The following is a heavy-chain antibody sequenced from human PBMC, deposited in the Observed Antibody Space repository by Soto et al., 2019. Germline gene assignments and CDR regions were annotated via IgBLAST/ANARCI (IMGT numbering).Heavy chain of an antibody. CDR3: ARSFVYSSGWPYFDY. CDR2: IYHSGST. V-gene: IGHV4-4*02. CDR1: GGSISSSNW. D-gene: IGHD6-19*01. Sequence: QVQLQESGPGLVKPSGTLSLTCAVSGGSISSSNWWSWVRQPPGKGLEWIGEIYHSGSTNYNPSLKSRVTISVDKSKNQFSLKLRSVTAADTAVYYCARSFVYSSGWPYFDYWGQGTLVTVSS. J-gene: IGHJ4*02.